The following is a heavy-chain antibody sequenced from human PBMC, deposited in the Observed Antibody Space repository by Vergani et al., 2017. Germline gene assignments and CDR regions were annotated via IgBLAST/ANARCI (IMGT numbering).Heavy chain of an antibody. D-gene: IGHD5-12*01. CDR2: IYTSGAT. V-gene: IGHV4-4*07. CDR1: GFTFSGSA. Sequence: VQLVESGGGLVQPGGSLTLSCAASGFTFSGSAMHWVRQTSGKGLEWIGRIYTSGATNYNPSLRSRAIMSVDASKKQFSLKLTSVTAADTAVYYCARDGSEYDKDALDVWGQGTKVTVTS. J-gene: IGHJ3*01. CDR3: ARDGSEYDKDALDV.